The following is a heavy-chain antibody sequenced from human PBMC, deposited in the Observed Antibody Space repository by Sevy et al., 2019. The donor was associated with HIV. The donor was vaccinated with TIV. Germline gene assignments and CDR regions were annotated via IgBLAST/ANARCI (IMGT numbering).Heavy chain of an antibody. CDR2: IYPDDSDI. J-gene: IGHJ4*02. D-gene: IGHD3-22*01. V-gene: IGHV5-51*01. CDR3: ARRFYDSTGYPQYFFDY. CDR1: GYRFSSYW. Sequence: GESLKISCRASGYRFSSYWIAWVRQVPGKGLEWMGIIYPDDSDIRYSPSLQGQVTISVDKSTSTAYLQWSSLEASDTAMYFCARRFYDSTGYPQYFFDYWGQGTLVTVSS.